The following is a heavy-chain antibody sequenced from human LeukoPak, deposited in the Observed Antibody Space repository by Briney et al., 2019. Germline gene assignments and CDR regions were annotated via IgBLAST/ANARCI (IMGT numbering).Heavy chain of an antibody. Sequence: SETLSLTCTVSGGSISSYYWSWIRQPAGKGLEWIGRIYTSGSTNYNPSLKSRVTMSVDTSKNQFSLKLSSVTAADTAVYYCARDFSGITMVRGVILPFDYWGQGTLVTVSP. CDR3: ARDFSGITMVRGVILPFDY. V-gene: IGHV4-4*07. J-gene: IGHJ4*02. CDR1: GGSISSYY. D-gene: IGHD3-10*01. CDR2: IYTSGST.